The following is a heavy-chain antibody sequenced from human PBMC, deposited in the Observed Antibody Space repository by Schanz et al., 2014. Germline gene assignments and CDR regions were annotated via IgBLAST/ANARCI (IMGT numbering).Heavy chain of an antibody. J-gene: IGHJ4*02. CDR3: ARLDPYCRSGTCSRAFDF. Sequence: EVQLVESGGGLVQPGGSLRLSCAASGFSVGNKYMTWVRQAPGGGLEWVSIIFTDGRTYYADSVKGRFTISRDSSKNTLFLQMNSLRTEDTAVYYCARLDPYCRSGTCSRAFDFWGQGTLVTVSS. V-gene: IGHV3-66*02. CDR1: GFSVGNKY. D-gene: IGHD2-15*01. CDR2: IFTDGRT.